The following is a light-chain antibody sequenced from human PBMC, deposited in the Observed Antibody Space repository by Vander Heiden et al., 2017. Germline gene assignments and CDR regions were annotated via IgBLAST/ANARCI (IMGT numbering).Light chain of an antibody. CDR1: SSDVGSYNL. V-gene: IGLV2-23*02. Sequence: QSALTRPASVSGSPGQSITISCTGTSSDVGSYNLVSWYQQHPGKAPKLMMYEVSKRPSGVSNRFSGSKSGNTASLTISGLQAEDEADYYCCSYAGSSTVVFGGGTKLTVL. J-gene: IGLJ3*02. CDR3: CSYAGSSTVV. CDR2: EVS.